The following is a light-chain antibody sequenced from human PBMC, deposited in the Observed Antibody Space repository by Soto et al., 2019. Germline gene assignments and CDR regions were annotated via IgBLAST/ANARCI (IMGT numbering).Light chain of an antibody. V-gene: IGKV1-5*03. CDR3: HQYNTYPWT. Sequence: DIQMTQSPSTLSASVGDRVTITCRASQSTGLWLAWYQQKPGKAPNLLIYRTSSLETGVPSRFSGRGSGTEFTLTISSLQPDDFATYYCHQYNTYPWTFGQGTKVDIK. J-gene: IGKJ2*02. CDR1: QSTGLW. CDR2: RTS.